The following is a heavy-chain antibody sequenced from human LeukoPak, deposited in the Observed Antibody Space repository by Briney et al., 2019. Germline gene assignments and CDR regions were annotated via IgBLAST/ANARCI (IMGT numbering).Heavy chain of an antibody. CDR2: ISAYNGNT. Sequence: ASVTVSCKASGYIFTNYGNSWVRQPPAQGLEGMGGISAYNGNTNYAQKLQGRVNITTDTSTSTAYMEVGSLRSDDTAVYYCARDGDCSSTSCRRAFDPWGQGTLVTVSS. D-gene: IGHD2-2*01. V-gene: IGHV1-18*01. CDR3: ARDGDCSSTSCRRAFDP. CDR1: GYIFTNYG. J-gene: IGHJ5*02.